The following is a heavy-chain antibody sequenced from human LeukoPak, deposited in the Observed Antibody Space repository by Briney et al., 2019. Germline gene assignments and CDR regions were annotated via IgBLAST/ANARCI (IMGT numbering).Heavy chain of an antibody. CDR1: GFAFSPYT. D-gene: IGHD3-22*01. V-gene: IGHV3-48*01. CDR2: ISSSSSTI. CDR3: ARELPFDYYDSSGPILY. J-gene: IGHJ4*02. Sequence: PGGSLRLSCAASGFAFSPYTMNWVRQAPGKGLEWVSYISSSSSTIYYADSVKGRFTISRDNAKNSLYLQMNSLRAEDTAVYYCARELPFDYYDSSGPILYWGQGTLVTVSS.